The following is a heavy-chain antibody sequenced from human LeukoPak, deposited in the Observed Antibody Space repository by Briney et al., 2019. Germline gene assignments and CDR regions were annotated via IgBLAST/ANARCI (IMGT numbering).Heavy chain of an antibody. CDR2: IIPIFGTA. V-gene: IGHV1-69*13. D-gene: IGHD3-22*01. CDR1: GGTFSSYA. J-gene: IGHJ3*02. Sequence: SVKVSCKASGGTFSSYAISWVRQAPGQGLEWMGGIIPIFGTANYAQKFQGRVTITADESTSTAYMELSSLRAEDTAVYYCAKDPRSYDSSGSDDAFDIWGQGTMVTVSS. CDR3: AKDPRSYDSSGSDDAFDI.